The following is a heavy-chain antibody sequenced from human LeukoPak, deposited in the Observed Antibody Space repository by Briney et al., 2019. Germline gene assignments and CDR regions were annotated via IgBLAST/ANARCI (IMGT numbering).Heavy chain of an antibody. CDR2: INHSGST. CDR1: GGSFSGYY. V-gene: IGHV4-34*01. J-gene: IGHJ4*02. D-gene: IGHD6-13*01. CDR3: ASGYSSSWYRKYYFDY. Sequence: SETLSLTCAVYGGSFSGYYWSWIRQPPGKGLEWIGEINHSGSTNYNPSLKSRVTISVDTSKNQFSLKLSSVTAADTAVYYCASGYSSSWYRKYYFDYWSQGTLVTVSS.